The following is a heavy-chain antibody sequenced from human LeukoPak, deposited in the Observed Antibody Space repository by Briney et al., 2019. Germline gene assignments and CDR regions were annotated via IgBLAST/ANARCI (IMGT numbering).Heavy chain of an antibody. Sequence: PGGSLRLSCAASGFTVMTNDMTWVRQAPGKGLEWVSVLYSDGNTKYADSVQGRFTISRDNSKNTLYLEMKSLRPDDTAVYYCARGVEPLAANTLAYWGQGTLVTVSS. CDR2: LYSDGNT. CDR1: GFTVMTND. J-gene: IGHJ4*02. V-gene: IGHV3-53*01. CDR3: ARGVEPLAANTLAY. D-gene: IGHD1-14*01.